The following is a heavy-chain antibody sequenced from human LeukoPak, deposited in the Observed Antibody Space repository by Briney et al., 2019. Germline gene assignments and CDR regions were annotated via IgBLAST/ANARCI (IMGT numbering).Heavy chain of an antibody. CDR1: GYTFTSYG. CDR2: ISAYNGNT. J-gene: IGHJ4*02. CDR3: ATRLYYYDSSGYHEFDY. Sequence: ASVKVSCKASGYTFTSYGIGWVRQAPGQGLEWMGWISAYNGNTNYAQKLQGRVTMTTDTSTSTAYMELRSLRSDDTAVYYCATRLYYYDSSGYHEFDYWGQGTLVTVSS. D-gene: IGHD3-22*01. V-gene: IGHV1-18*01.